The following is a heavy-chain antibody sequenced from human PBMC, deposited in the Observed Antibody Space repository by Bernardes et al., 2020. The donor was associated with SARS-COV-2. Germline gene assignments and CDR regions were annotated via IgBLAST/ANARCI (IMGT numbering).Heavy chain of an antibody. Sequence: GGTLRLSCAASGFNFNTYGVHWVRQAPGKGLEWVAVIWYSGSHEYGTDKYYAESVKGRFTISRDNSKSTVYLQMNSLRADDTGVYYCARDLYSGGFYPDYWGQGTLVRVSS. CDR3: ARDLYSGGFYPDY. CDR2: IWYSGSHEYGTDK. CDR1: GFNFNTYG. V-gene: IGHV3-33*01. J-gene: IGHJ4*02. D-gene: IGHD2-15*01.